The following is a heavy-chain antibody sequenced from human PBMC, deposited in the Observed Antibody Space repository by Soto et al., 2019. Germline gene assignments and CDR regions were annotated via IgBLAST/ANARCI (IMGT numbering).Heavy chain of an antibody. CDR3: ARRSQYCTNGVCYTGNYYYGMDV. V-gene: IGHV3-11*01. Sequence: LRLSCAASGFTFSDYYMSWIRQAPGKGLEWVSYISSSGSTIYYADSVKGRFTISRDNAKNSLYLQMNSLRAEDTAVYYCARRSQYCTNGVCYTGNYYYGMDVWGQGTTVTVSS. CDR2: ISSSGSTI. CDR1: GFTFSDYY. D-gene: IGHD2-8*01. J-gene: IGHJ6*02.